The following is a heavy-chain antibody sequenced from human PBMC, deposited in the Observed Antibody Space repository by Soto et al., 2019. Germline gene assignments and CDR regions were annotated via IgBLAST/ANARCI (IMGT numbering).Heavy chain of an antibody. J-gene: IGHJ6*02. CDR1: GGTFSSYA. CDR3: ARDRGWELLPGPPDGMDV. CDR2: IIPIFGTA. V-gene: IGHV1-69*06. D-gene: IGHD1-26*01. Sequence: QVQLVQSGAEVKKPGSSVKVSCKASGGTFSSYAISWVRQAPGQGLEWMGGIIPIFGTANYAQKFQGRVTITADKPTSTASMELSSLRSEDTAVYYCARDRGWELLPGPPDGMDVWGQGPTVTVSS.